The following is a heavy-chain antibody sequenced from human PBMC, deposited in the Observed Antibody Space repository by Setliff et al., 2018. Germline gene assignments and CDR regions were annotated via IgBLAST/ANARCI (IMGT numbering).Heavy chain of an antibody. V-gene: IGHV4-34*01. D-gene: IGHD2-15*01. Sequence: SETLSLTCGVYGGGGSFSNYYWSWIRQPPGKGLEWIGEISPVGSTNYNPSLRSRVTMSLDASKNRFSLNLTSVTAADTAVYFCATSGFCSSGSCYSFDDWGQGALVTV. J-gene: IGHJ4*02. CDR1: GGGGSFSNYY. CDR3: ATSGFCSSGSCYSFDD. CDR2: ISPVGST.